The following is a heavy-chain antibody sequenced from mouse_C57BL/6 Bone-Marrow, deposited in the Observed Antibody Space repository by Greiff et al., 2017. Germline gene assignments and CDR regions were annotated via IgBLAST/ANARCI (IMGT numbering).Heavy chain of an antibody. V-gene: IGHV1-81*01. D-gene: IGHD1-1*01. CDR1: GYTFTSYG. Sequence: VKLMESGAELARPGASVKLSCKASGYTFTSYGISWVKQRTGQGLEWIGEIYPRSGNTYYNEKFKDKATLTVDKSSSTAYMQLSSLTSEDSAVYYCARLRRNYWGQGTTLTVSS. CDR3: ARLRRNY. CDR2: IYPRSGNT. J-gene: IGHJ2*01.